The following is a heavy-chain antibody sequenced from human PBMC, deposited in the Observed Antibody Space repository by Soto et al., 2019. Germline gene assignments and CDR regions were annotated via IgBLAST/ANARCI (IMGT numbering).Heavy chain of an antibody. CDR2: ISYDGSNK. CDR3: TKDRGSSVWTTKYYFYGMDV. Sequence: QVQLVESGGGVVQPGTSLRLSCAASGFSFSVYSMHWVRQAPGKGLEWVAVISYDGSNKYYADAVKGRFTFSRDNSKNTLYLQMTSLRAEDTAVYYCTKDRGSSVWTTKYYFYGMDVWGQGTTVTVSS. CDR1: GFSFSVYS. D-gene: IGHD6-19*01. J-gene: IGHJ6*02. V-gene: IGHV3-30*18.